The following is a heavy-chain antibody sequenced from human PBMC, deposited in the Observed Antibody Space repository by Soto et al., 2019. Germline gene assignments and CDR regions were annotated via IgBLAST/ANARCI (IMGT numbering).Heavy chain of an antibody. J-gene: IGHJ4*02. CDR2: ISTSGGST. CDR3: AKSKPLVPAASDYFDY. CDR1: GFTFSNYA. V-gene: IGHV3-23*01. D-gene: IGHD2-2*01. Sequence: VGSLRLSCEASGFTFSNYAMSWVRQAPGKGLEWVSGISTSGGSTFYADSVKGRFAISRDNSKNTLYLLMSGLRAEDTAVYYCAKSKPLVPAASDYFDYWGQGTLVTVSS.